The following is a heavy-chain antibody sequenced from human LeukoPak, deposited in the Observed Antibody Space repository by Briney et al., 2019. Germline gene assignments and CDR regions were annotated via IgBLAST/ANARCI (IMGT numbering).Heavy chain of an antibody. CDR1: GYTFTGYY. Sequence: ASVKVSCKASGYTFTGYYMHWVRQAPGQGLEWMGMIYPRDGSTSYAQKFQGGVTVTRDTSTSTVHMELSGLRSEDTAVYHCARDQEAFDYWGQGTLVTVSP. J-gene: IGHJ4*02. CDR3: ARDQEAFDY. CDR2: IYPRDGST. V-gene: IGHV1-46*01.